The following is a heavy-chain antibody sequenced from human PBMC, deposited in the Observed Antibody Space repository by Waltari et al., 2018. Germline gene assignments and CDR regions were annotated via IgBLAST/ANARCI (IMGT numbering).Heavy chain of an antibody. J-gene: IGHJ3*02. CDR1: GGAISSSY. D-gene: IGHD5-12*01. CDR2: IYYSGST. Sequence: QVQLQESGPGLVKPSETLSLTCTVPGGAISSSYWSGIRRPPGKGREWIGYIYYSGSTNYNPSLKSRVTISVDTSKNQFSLKLSSVTAADTAVYYCAREQRYSGYVPFDAFDIWGQGTMVTVSS. V-gene: IGHV4-59*01. CDR3: AREQRYSGYVPFDAFDI.